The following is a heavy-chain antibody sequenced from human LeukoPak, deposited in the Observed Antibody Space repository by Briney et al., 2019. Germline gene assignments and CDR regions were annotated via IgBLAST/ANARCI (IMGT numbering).Heavy chain of an antibody. J-gene: IGHJ6*04. CDR3: AIWGREGYGYYNYGMDV. V-gene: IGHV4-34*01. CDR1: GGSFRGYY. Sequence: SDPLSPTCAVYGGSFRGYYWSWIRKPPGKGLEGIGEINHSGSTHSNPTLKSAVSLSVDTSKNQFCMKLSSVTAAYTAMYYWAIWGREGYGYYNYGMDVWGKGTTVTVSS. CDR2: INHSGST. D-gene: IGHD3-16*01.